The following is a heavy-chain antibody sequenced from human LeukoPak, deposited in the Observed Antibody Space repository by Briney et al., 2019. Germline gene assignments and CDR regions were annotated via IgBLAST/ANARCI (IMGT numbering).Heavy chain of an antibody. D-gene: IGHD3-9*01. J-gene: IGHJ6*02. CDR3: ARDYDILTGYYYYGVDV. CDR1: GFTFSSYS. CDR2: ISSSSSYI. V-gene: IGHV3-21*01. Sequence: GGSLRLSCAASGFTFSSYSINWVRQAPGKGLEWVSSISSSSSYIYYADSVKGRFTISRDNAKNSLYLQMNSLRAEDTAVYYCARDYDILTGYYYYGVDVWGQGTTVTVSS.